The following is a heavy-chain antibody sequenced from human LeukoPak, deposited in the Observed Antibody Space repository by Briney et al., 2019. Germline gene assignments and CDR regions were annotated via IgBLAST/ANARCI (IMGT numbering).Heavy chain of an antibody. CDR3: ARWEGGSYYDFDY. J-gene: IGHJ4*02. Sequence: PSETLSLTCAVSGYSISSGYYWGWIRQPPGKGLEWIGSIYHSGSTYYNPSLKSRVTISVDTSKNQFSLNLSSVTAADTAVYYCARWEGGSYYDFDYWGQGTLVTVSS. D-gene: IGHD1-26*01. CDR2: IYHSGST. CDR1: GYSISSGYY. V-gene: IGHV4-38-2*01.